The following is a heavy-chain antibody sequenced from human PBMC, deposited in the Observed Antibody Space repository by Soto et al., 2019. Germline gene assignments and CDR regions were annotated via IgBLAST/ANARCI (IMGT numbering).Heavy chain of an antibody. J-gene: IGHJ3*02. CDR1: GFSLSTSGVG. V-gene: IGHV2-5*02. CDR2: IYWDDDK. CDR3: AHRCLVELVGAFDI. D-gene: IGHD6-6*01. Sequence: QITLKESGPTLVKPTQTLTLTCTFSGFSLSTSGVGVGWIRQPPGKALEWLALIYWDDDKRYSPSLKSRLTITKDTSKNQVVLTMTNMDPVDTATYYCAHRCLVELVGAFDIWGQGTKVTVSS.